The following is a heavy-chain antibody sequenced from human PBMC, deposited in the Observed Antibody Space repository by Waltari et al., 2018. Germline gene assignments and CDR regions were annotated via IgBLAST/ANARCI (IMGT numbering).Heavy chain of an antibody. V-gene: IGHV4-39*01. Sequence: QLQLQESGPGLVKPSETLSLTCTVSGGSISSSSYYWGWIRQPPGKGREWIGSIYYSGSTYYNPSLKSRVTISVDTSKNQFSLKLSSVTAADTAVYYCARPAGGAVAGTYFDYWGQGTLVTVSS. CDR3: ARPAGGAVAGTYFDY. CDR1: GGSISSSSYY. CDR2: IYYSGST. D-gene: IGHD6-19*01. J-gene: IGHJ4*02.